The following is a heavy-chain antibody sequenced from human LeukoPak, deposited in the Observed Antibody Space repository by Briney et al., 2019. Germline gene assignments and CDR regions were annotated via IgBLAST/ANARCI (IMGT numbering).Heavy chain of an antibody. D-gene: IGHD6-19*01. CDR1: GFTFSSYE. J-gene: IGHJ4*02. CDR3: ARRSVAGSYFDY. V-gene: IGHV3-48*03. CDR2: ISSSASII. Sequence: PGGSLRLSRAASGFTFSSYEMNWVRQAPGKGLEWVSYISSSASIIFYADSVKGRFTISRDNAKNSLYLQMNSLRAEDTAVYYCARRSVAGSYFDYWGQGTLVTVSS.